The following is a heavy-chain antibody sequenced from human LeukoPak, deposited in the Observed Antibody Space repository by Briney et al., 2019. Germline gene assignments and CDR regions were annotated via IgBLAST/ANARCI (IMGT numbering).Heavy chain of an antibody. J-gene: IGHJ3*02. Sequence: GGSLRLSCAASGFTFSSYSMNWVRQAPGKGLEWVSYISSSSSTIYYADSVKGRFTISRDNAKNSLYLQMNSLRAEDTAVYYCASSFDYSNYHYAFDIWGQGTMVTVSS. D-gene: IGHD4-11*01. CDR2: ISSSSSTI. CDR3: ASSFDYSNYHYAFDI. V-gene: IGHV3-48*04. CDR1: GFTFSSYS.